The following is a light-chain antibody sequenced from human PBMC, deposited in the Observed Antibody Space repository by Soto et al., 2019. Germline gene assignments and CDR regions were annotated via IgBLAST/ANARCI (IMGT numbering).Light chain of an antibody. CDR1: SSNIGDNS. Sequence: QSVLTQPPSASGTPGQRVVISCSGSSSNIGDNSVSWYQQLPGTAPKLLIYTNDQRPSGVPDRFSASKSGTSASLAISGLQIGDEADYYCATWDSSLSAAVFGGGTKVTVL. CDR2: TND. CDR3: ATWDSSLSAAV. V-gene: IGLV1-47*01. J-gene: IGLJ2*01.